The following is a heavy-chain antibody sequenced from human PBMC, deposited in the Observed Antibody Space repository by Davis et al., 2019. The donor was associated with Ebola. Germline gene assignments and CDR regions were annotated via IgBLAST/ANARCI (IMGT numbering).Heavy chain of an antibody. Sequence: HTGGSLRLSCAASGFTFSSYWMHWVRQAPGKGLVWVSRINSDGSITSYQDSVKGRFTISRDNAKNTLYLQMKSLRAEDTAVYYCARGGTFSSWLVFDYWGQGTLVTVSS. D-gene: IGHD6-13*01. CDR3: ARGGTFSSWLVFDY. CDR1: GFTFSSYW. V-gene: IGHV3-74*01. J-gene: IGHJ4*02. CDR2: INSDGSIT.